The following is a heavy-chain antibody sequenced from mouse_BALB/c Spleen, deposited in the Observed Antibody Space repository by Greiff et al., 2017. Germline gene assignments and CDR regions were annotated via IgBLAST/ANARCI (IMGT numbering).Heavy chain of an antibody. CDR3: ARRSLTYGSSYDY. CDR2: INPYNGDT. J-gene: IGHJ2*01. CDR1: GYSFTGYF. Sequence: VQLKQSGPELVKPGASVKISCKASGYSFTGYFMNWVMQSHGKSLEWIGRINPYNGDTFYNQKFKGKATLTVDKSSSTAHMELRSLASEDSAVYYCARRSLTYGSSYDYWGQGTTLTVSS. V-gene: IGHV1-20*02. D-gene: IGHD1-1*01.